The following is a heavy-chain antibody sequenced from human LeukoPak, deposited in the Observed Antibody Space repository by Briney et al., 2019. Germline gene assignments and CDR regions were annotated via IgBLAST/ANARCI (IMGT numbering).Heavy chain of an antibody. J-gene: IGHJ4*02. CDR3: ATTGYSSGWHEPYFDY. CDR1: GGTFSSYA. Sequence: SVKVSCKASGGTFSSYAISWVRQAPGQGLEWMGGIIPIFGTANYAQKFQGRVTITADKSTSTAYMELSSLRSEDTAVYYCATTGYSSGWHEPYFDYWGQGTLVTVSS. V-gene: IGHV1-69*06. D-gene: IGHD6-19*01. CDR2: IIPIFGTA.